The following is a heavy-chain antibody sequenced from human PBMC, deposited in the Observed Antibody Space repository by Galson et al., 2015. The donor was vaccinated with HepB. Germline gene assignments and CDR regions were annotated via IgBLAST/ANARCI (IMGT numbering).Heavy chain of an antibody. D-gene: IGHD3-22*01. CDR1: GFTFSSYA. Sequence: SLRLSCAASGFTFSSYAMSWVRQAPGKGLEWVSAISGSGGSTYYADSVKGRFTISRDNSKNTLYLQMNSLRAEDTAVYYCAKDRTSAPDYYDSSGYYSDGMDVWGQGTTVTVSS. V-gene: IGHV3-23*01. CDR3: AKDRTSAPDYYDSSGYYSDGMDV. J-gene: IGHJ6*02. CDR2: ISGSGGST.